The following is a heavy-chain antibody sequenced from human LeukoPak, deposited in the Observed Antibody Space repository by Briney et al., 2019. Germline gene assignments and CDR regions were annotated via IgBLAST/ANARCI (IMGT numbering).Heavy chain of an antibody. J-gene: IGHJ1*01. CDR3: ARGSQYNYGSGSYETEYFQD. CDR1: GGSFNRGGYS. Sequence: SETLSLTCTVSGGSFNRGGYSWSWIRQSPGKGLEWIGYIYHSGTTYYNPSLNGRVTISVDRSKDFLSLKMNSLTAADTAVYYCARGSQYNYGSGSYETEYFQDWGQGILVTVSS. D-gene: IGHD3-10*01. CDR2: IYHSGTT. V-gene: IGHV4-30-2*06.